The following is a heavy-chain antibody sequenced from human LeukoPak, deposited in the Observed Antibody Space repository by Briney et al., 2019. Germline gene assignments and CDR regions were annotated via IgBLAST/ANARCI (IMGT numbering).Heavy chain of an antibody. V-gene: IGHV1-8*03. D-gene: IGHD3-16*02. CDR1: GYTFTSYD. CDR3: ARGYSYYDYVWGSYRSGYMDV. CDR2: MNPNSGNT. J-gene: IGHJ6*03. Sequence: ASLKVSCKASGYTFTSYDINWVRQATGQGLEWMGWMNPNSGNTGYAQKFQGRVTITRNTSISTAYMELSSLRSEDTAVYYCARGYSYYDYVWGSYRSGYMDVWGKGTTVTVSS.